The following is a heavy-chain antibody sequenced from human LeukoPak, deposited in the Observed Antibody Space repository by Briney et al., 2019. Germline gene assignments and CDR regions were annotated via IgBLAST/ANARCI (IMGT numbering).Heavy chain of an antibody. D-gene: IGHD3-10*02. CDR1: GFTFSSYE. J-gene: IGHJ6*04. CDR3: AELGITMIGGV. V-gene: IGHV3-48*03. Sequence: GGSLRPSCAASGFTFSSYEMNWVRQAPGKGLEWVSYISSSGSTIYYADSVKGRFTISRDNAKNSLYPQMNSLRAEDTAVYYCAELGITMIGGVWGKGTTVTISS. CDR2: ISSSGSTI.